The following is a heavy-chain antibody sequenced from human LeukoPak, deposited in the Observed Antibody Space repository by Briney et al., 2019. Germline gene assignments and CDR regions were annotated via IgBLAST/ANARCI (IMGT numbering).Heavy chain of an antibody. J-gene: IGHJ5*02. CDR1: GYTFTSYD. CDR2: MNPNSGNT. Sequence: ASVKVSCKAPGYTFTSYDINWVRQATGQGLEWMGWMNPNSGNTGYAQKFQGRVTMTRNTSISTAYMELSSLRSEDTAVYYCARVPSGGDKFDPWGQGTLVTVSS. D-gene: IGHD6-25*01. CDR3: ARVPSGGDKFDP. V-gene: IGHV1-8*02.